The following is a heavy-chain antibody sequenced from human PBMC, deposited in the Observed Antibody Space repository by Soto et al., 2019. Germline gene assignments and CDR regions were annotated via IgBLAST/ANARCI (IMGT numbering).Heavy chain of an antibody. V-gene: IGHV1-69*13. Sequence: ASVKVSCKASGGPFSSYAISWVRQAPGQGLEWMGGIIPIFGTANYAQKFQGRVTITADESTSTAYMELSSLRSEDTAVYYCARDLRDFWRGYHDYWGQGTLVTVSS. J-gene: IGHJ4*02. CDR1: GGPFSSYA. CDR2: IIPIFGTA. CDR3: ARDLRDFWRGYHDY. D-gene: IGHD3-3*01.